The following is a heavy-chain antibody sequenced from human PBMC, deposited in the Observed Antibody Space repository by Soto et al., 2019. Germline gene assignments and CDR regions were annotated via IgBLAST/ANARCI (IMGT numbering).Heavy chain of an antibody. J-gene: IGHJ4*02. CDR3: AHRPSYCSGGSCYSGFDY. CDR2: IYWDDDK. V-gene: IGHV2-5*02. CDR1: GFSLSTSGVG. Sequence: QITLKESGPTLVKPTQTLTLTCTFSGFSLSTSGVGVGWIRQPPGKALEWLALIYWDDDKRYSPSLKSRLTNTKEHSKNKVVLTMTNMDPVDTATYYCAHRPSYCSGGSCYSGFDYWGQGTLVTVSS. D-gene: IGHD2-15*01.